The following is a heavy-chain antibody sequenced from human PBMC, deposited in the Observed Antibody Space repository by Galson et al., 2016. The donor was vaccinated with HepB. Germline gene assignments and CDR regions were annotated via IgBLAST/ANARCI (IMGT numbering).Heavy chain of an antibody. CDR1: GFSLSPSGVG. Sequence: PALVKPTQTLTLTCTFSGFSLSPSGVGVGWIRQPPRKALEWLALIYWDDDKRYSPSLKSRLTITKDTSKNQVVLTMTNMDPVDTATYYCAHSRRDYDLWSGLYFFDYWGQGTLVTVSS. D-gene: IGHD3-3*01. J-gene: IGHJ4*02. V-gene: IGHV2-5*02. CDR3: AHSRRDYDLWSGLYFFDY. CDR2: IYWDDDK.